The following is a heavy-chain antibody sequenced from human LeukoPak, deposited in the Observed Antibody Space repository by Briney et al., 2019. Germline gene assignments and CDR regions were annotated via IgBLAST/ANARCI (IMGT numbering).Heavy chain of an antibody. CDR2: IYTGGNT. Sequence: GSLRLSCSASGFTVITTYMSLVRQAPGKGLECVSVIYTGGNTYYADSVKGRFTISRHNSENKIYLQMDSLRPEDTAVYYCARGGYNGHDPYYFDSWGQGSLVTVSS. CDR3: ARGGYNGHDPYYFDS. J-gene: IGHJ4*02. D-gene: IGHD5-12*01. CDR1: GFTVITTY. V-gene: IGHV3-53*04.